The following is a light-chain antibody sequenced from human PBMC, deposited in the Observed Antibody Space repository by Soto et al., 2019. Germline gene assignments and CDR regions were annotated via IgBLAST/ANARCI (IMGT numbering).Light chain of an antibody. J-gene: IGKJ1*01. V-gene: IGKV1-39*01. CDR3: QQSDIIPWT. CDR2: TTS. Sequence: DIQMTQSPSSLSASVGDRVTITCRASQSISSYLNWYQQKPGKAPILLIYTTSNLQSGVPSRFSGSRSGTDFTLTISTLQPEDFATYYCQQSDIIPWTFGQGTKVDIK. CDR1: QSISSY.